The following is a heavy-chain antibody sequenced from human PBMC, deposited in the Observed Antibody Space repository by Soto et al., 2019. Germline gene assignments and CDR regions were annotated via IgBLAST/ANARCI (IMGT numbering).Heavy chain of an antibody. J-gene: IGHJ1*01. Sequence: SVKVSCEACGDTFTTYCLSWGRQAPGQGLECVGWMSSSNGNTHYSQKFHGRVTITIDTSTSTAYTEPRSLTSGYTAVYYCSFEPTYYNARRGYYPPGYRGQRTPVPVPP. CDR1: GDTFTTYC. CDR3: SFEPTYYNARRGYYPPGY. D-gene: IGHD3-22*01. CDR2: MSSSNGNT. V-gene: IGHV1-18*04.